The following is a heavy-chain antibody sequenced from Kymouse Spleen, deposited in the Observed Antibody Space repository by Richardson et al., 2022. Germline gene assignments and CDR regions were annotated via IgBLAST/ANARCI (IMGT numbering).Heavy chain of an antibody. V-gene: IGHV4-34*01. J-gene: IGHJ5*02. D-gene: IGHD6-13*01. CDR3: ARRGYSSSWSNWFDP. CDR1: GGSFSGYY. CDR2: INHSGST. Sequence: QVQLQQWGAGLLKPSETLSLTCAVYGGSFSGYYWSWIRQPPGKGLEWIGEINHSGSTNYNPSLKSRVTISVDTSKNQFSLKLSSVTAADTAVYYCARRGYSSSWSNWFDPWGQGTLVTVSS.